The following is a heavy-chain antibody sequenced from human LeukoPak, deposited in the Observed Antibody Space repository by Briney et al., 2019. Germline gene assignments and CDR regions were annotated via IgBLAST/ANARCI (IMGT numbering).Heavy chain of an antibody. Sequence: ASVKVSCKASGYTFTSYAMHWVRQAPGQRLEWMGWINAGNGNTKYSQELQGRVTITRDTSASTAYMELSSLRSEDMAVYYCARDSGSYPYYFDYWGQGTLVTVSS. D-gene: IGHD1-26*01. CDR2: INAGNGNT. V-gene: IGHV1-3*03. CDR1: GYTFTSYA. CDR3: ARDSGSYPYYFDY. J-gene: IGHJ4*02.